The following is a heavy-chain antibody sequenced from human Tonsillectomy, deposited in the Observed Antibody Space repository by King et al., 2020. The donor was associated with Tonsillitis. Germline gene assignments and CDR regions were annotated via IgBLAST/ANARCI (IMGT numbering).Heavy chain of an antibody. D-gene: IGHD6-19*01. Sequence: LQLQESGPGLVKPSETLSLTCTVSGGSISSSSYYWGWIRQPPGKGLEWIGSIYYSGSTYYNPSLKSRVTISVDTSKNQFSLKLRSVTAADTAVYYCARHLAVAGGNWFDPWGQGTLVTVSS. J-gene: IGHJ5*02. CDR2: IYYSGST. CDR1: GGSISSSSYY. CDR3: ARHLAVAGGNWFDP. V-gene: IGHV4-39*01.